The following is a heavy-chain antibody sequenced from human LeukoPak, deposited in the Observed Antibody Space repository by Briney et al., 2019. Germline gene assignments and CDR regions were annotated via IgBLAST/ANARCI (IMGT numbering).Heavy chain of an antibody. Sequence: GGSLRLSCAASGFTFDTYWMHWVRQAPGKGLVWVSRIHRDGNNINYADFVQGRFTVSRDNAKNTLYLQMHSLRVEDTAMYYCARGLRDRYGMDVWGQGTTVTVSS. CDR2: IHRDGNNI. CDR3: ARGLRDRYGMDV. J-gene: IGHJ6*02. CDR1: GFTFDTYW. V-gene: IGHV3-74*01.